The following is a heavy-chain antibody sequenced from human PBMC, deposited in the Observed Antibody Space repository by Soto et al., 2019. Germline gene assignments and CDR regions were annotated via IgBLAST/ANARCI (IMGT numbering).Heavy chain of an antibody. V-gene: IGHV5-51*01. CDR3: ACPHTYSSSSGAFDI. CDR2: IYPGDSDT. D-gene: IGHD6-6*01. CDR1: GYSFTSYW. J-gene: IGHJ3*02. Sequence: GKSLKISCKGSGYSFTSYWIGWVRQMPGKGLEWMGIIYPGDSDTRYSPSFQGQVTISADKSISTAYLQWSSLKASDTAMYYCACPHTYSSSSGAFDIWGQGTMVTVSS.